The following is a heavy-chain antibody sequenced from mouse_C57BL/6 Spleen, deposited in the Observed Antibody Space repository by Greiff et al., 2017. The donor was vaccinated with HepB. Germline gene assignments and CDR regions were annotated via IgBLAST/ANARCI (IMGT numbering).Heavy chain of an antibody. CDR2: INPNNGGT. V-gene: IGHV1-18*01. CDR3: ARMDYYGPAWFAY. D-gene: IGHD1-1*01. CDR1: GYTFTDYN. J-gene: IGHJ3*01. Sequence: VQLQQSGPELVKPGASVKIPCKASGYTFTDYNMDWVKQSHGKSLEWIGDINPNNGGTIYNQKFKGKATLTVDKSSSTAYMELRSLTSEDTAVYYCARMDYYGPAWFAYWGQGTLVTVSA.